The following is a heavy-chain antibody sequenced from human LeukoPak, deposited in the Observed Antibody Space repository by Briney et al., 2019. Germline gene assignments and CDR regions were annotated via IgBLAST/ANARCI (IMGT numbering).Heavy chain of an antibody. V-gene: IGHV5-51*01. CDR2: IYPGDSDT. CDR1: GYSFTSYW. Sequence: GESLKISCKGSGYSFTSYWIGWVRQMPGKGLEWMGIIYPGDSDTRYSPSFQGQVTISADKSNSTAYLQWSSLKASDTAMYYCARVGYCSSTSCYLGYWGQGTLVTVSS. D-gene: IGHD2-2*01. CDR3: ARVGYCSSTSCYLGY. J-gene: IGHJ4*02.